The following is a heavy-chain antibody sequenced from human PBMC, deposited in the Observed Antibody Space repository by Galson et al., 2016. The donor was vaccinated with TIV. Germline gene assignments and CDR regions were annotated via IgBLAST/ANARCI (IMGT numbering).Heavy chain of an antibody. V-gene: IGHV1-69*15. J-gene: IGHJ5*02. CDR1: SYV. D-gene: IGHD3-10*01. Sequence: SYVISWVRQAPGQGLEWMGRIIPIFGTTKYAQKFQGRVTITADESTDTAYVELNSLTSEDTAVYYCARATNYYDNWFDPWGQGTLVTVSS. CDR2: IIPIFGTT. CDR3: ARATNYYDNWFDP.